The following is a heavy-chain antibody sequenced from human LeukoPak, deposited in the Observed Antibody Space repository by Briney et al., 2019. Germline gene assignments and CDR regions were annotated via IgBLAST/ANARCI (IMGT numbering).Heavy chain of an antibody. D-gene: IGHD5-24*01. CDR1: GFTFSGSA. V-gene: IGHV3-73*01. Sequence: PWGSLRLSCAASGFTFSGSAMHWVRQASGKGLEWVGRIRSKANSYATAYAASVKGRFTISRDDSKNTLYLQMNSLRAEDTAVYYCAKVWLQPWLDYWGQGTLVTVSS. CDR3: AKVWLQPWLDY. J-gene: IGHJ4*02. CDR2: IRSKANSYAT.